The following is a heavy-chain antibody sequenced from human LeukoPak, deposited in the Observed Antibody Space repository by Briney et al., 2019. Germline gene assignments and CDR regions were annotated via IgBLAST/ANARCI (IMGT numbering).Heavy chain of an antibody. CDR2: IYSSGST. Sequence: PSETLSLTCTVSGGSISSYYWSWIRQPPGKGLEWIGYIYSSGSTSYNPSLKSRVTISVDTSKNQFSLKLSSVTAADTAVYYCARHPCSGCSCPNPFDPWGQGTLVTVSS. CDR3: ARHPCSGCSCPNPFDP. D-gene: IGHD2-15*01. CDR1: GGSISSYY. J-gene: IGHJ5*01. V-gene: IGHV4-59*08.